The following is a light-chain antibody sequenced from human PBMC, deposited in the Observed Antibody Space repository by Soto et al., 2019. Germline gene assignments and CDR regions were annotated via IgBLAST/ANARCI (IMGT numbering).Light chain of an antibody. CDR3: CSYAGSSTPVV. J-gene: IGLJ2*01. CDR1: SSDVGSYNL. Sequence: QSALTQPASVSGSPGQSITISCTGTSSDVGSYNLVSWYQQHPGKAPKLMIYEGSKRPSGVSNRFSGSKSGNTASLTIDGLQAEDEADYYCCSYAGSSTPVVFGGGTKLTVL. CDR2: EGS. V-gene: IGLV2-23*01.